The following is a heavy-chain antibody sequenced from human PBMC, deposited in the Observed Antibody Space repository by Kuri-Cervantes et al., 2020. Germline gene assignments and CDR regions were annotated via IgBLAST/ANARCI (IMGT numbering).Heavy chain of an antibody. V-gene: IGHV3-30*02. CDR2: IRWSGLNE. J-gene: IGHJ4*02. Sequence: GESLKISCAASGFTFSSYSMNWVRQAPGKGLEWVAFIRWSGLNESYADYVKGRFTISRDNSKNTLYLQLNSLRSEDTAVYYCAKDGNGFDYWGRGALVTVSS. CDR1: GFTFSSYS. D-gene: IGHD2-8*01. CDR3: AKDGNGFDY.